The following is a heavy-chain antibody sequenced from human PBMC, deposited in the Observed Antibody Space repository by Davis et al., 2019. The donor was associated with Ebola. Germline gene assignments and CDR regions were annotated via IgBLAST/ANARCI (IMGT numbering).Heavy chain of an antibody. CDR2: IYHSGST. J-gene: IGHJ6*02. Sequence: SETLSLTCAVSGGSISSSNWWSWVRQPPGKGLEWIGEIYHSGSTNYNPSLKSRVTISVDKSKNQFSLKLSSVTAADTAVYYCARDGSTMWFGELSRYYYGMDVWGQGTTVTVSS. CDR1: GGSISSSNW. D-gene: IGHD3-10*01. CDR3: ARDGSTMWFGELSRYYYGMDV. V-gene: IGHV4-4*02.